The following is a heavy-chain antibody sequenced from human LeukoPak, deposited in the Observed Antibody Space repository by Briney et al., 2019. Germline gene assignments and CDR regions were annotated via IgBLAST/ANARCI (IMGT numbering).Heavy chain of an antibody. CDR2: ISSSGSTI. D-gene: IGHD3-9*01. J-gene: IGHJ6*03. CDR3: ARVVVTRYFDWLLYDYYYMDV. Sequence: GGSLRLSCAASGFNFSSYWMNWVRQAPGKGLEWVSYISSSGSTIYYADSVKGRFTISRDNAKNSLYLQMNSLRAEDTAVYYCARVVVTRYFDWLLYDYYYMDVWGKGTTVTVSS. V-gene: IGHV3-48*04. CDR1: GFNFSSYW.